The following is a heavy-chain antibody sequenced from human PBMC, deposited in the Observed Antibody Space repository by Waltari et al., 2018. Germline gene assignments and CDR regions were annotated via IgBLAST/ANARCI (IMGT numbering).Heavy chain of an antibody. CDR2: IGVDGRST. CDR3: ANEGGDAFDT. V-gene: IGHV3-23*01. Sequence: EVQLLQSGGGLVQPGGSLRLSCVGSGFTFRKNAMSWVRQVPGEGLGWGSTIGVDGRSTFYPDSVKGRFTISKDNSMNTLYLQMTRLRAEDTAVYYCANEGGDAFDTWGQGAMVTVSS. D-gene: IGHD1-26*01. CDR1: GFTFRKNA. J-gene: IGHJ3*02.